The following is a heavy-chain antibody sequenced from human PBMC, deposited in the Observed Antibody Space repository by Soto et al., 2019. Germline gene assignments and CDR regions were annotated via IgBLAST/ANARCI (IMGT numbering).Heavy chain of an antibody. Sequence: GGSLRLACAASGFTFSSYAMSWVRQAPGKGLEWVSAISGSGGSTYYADSVKGRFTISRDNSKNTLYLQMNSLRAEDTVVYYCAKECGDSEAYYYYYMDVWAKGTTVTVSS. V-gene: IGHV3-23*01. D-gene: IGHD2-21*02. CDR2: ISGSGGST. J-gene: IGHJ6*03. CDR1: GFTFSSYA. CDR3: AKECGDSEAYYYYYMDV.